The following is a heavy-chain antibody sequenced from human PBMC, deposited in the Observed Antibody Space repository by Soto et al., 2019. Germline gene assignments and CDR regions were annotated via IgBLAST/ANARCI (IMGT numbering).Heavy chain of an antibody. D-gene: IGHD4-17*01. CDR2: IIPIFGTA. V-gene: IGHV1-69*12. J-gene: IGHJ4*02. Sequence: QVQLVQSGAEVKKPGSSVKVSCKASGGTFSSYAISWVRQAPGQGLEWMGGIIPIFGTANYEQKFQGRVTITADESTSTAYMELSSLRSEDTAVYYCARGPFPTVTTFYYFDYWGQGTLVTVSS. CDR3: ARGPFPTVTTFYYFDY. CDR1: GGTFSSYA.